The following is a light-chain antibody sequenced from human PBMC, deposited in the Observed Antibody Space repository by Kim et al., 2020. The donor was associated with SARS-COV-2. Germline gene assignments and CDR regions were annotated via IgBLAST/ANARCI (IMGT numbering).Light chain of an antibody. CDR3: QQYNSYSYT. Sequence: CASRGDRVTITCRASQSISSWLAWYQQKPGKAPKLLIYDASSLESGVPSRFSGSGSGTEFTLTISSLQPDDFATYYCQQYNSYSYTFGQGTKLEI. CDR2: DAS. CDR1: QSISSW. J-gene: IGKJ2*01. V-gene: IGKV1-5*01.